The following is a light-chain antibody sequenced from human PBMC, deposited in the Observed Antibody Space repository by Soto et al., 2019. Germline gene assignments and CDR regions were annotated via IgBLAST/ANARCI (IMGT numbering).Light chain of an antibody. J-gene: IGKJ2*01. Sequence: EIVLTQSPGTLSLSPGERATLSCRASQSVGSTYLAWYQQKPGQAPRLLIYGASSRATGIPDRFSGSGSGTDFTLTISRLEPKDFAAYYCQQYNSSPYTFGQGTKLEIK. CDR3: QQYNSSPYT. CDR1: QSVGSTY. CDR2: GAS. V-gene: IGKV3-20*01.